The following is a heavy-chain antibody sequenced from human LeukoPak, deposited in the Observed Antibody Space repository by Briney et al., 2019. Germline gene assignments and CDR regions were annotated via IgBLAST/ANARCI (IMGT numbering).Heavy chain of an antibody. CDR2: ISGSGGST. CDR1: GFTFSSYA. D-gene: IGHD3-10*01. Sequence: PGGSLRLSCAASGFTFSSYAMSWVRQAPGKGLEWVSAISGSGGSTYYADSVKGRFTISRDNSKNTLYLQMNSLRAEDTAVYYCARDRWFGEIFEDYWGQGTLVTVSS. CDR3: ARDRWFGEIFEDY. J-gene: IGHJ4*02. V-gene: IGHV3-23*01.